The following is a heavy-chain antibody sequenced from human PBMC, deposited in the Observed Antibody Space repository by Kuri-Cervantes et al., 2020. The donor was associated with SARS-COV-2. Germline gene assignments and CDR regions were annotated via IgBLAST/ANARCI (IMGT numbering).Heavy chain of an antibody. Sequence: ASVKVSCKASGYTFTSYGISWVRQAPGQGLEWMGWISAYNGNTNYAQKLQGRVTMTTDTSTSTAYMELRSLRSDDTAVYYCARDLTGTEESPYYYYGMDVWGQGTTVTVSS. V-gene: IGHV1-18*04. J-gene: IGHJ6*02. CDR2: ISAYNGNT. D-gene: IGHD3-9*01. CDR3: ARDLTGTEESPYYYYGMDV. CDR1: GYTFTSYG.